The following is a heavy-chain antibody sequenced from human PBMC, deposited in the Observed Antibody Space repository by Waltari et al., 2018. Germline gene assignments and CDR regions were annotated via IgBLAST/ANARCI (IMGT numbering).Heavy chain of an antibody. V-gene: IGHV1-69*01. J-gene: IGHJ4*02. CDR2: IIPIFGTA. D-gene: IGHD3-22*01. Sequence: QVQLVQSGAEVKKPGSSVKVSCKASGGTFSSYAISWVRQAPGKGLEWMGGIIPIFGTANYAQKFQGRVTITADESTSTAYMELSSLRSEDTAVYYCARGLYYYDSSGYLGYYFDYWGQGTLVTVSS. CDR3: ARGLYYYDSSGYLGYYFDY. CDR1: GGTFSSYA.